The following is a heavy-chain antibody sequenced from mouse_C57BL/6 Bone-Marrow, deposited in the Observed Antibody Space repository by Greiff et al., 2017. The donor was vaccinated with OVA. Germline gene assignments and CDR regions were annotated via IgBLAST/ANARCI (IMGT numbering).Heavy chain of an antibody. CDR3: ARRGIYYCIPWFAY. D-gene: IGHD2-1*01. V-gene: IGHV1-55*01. Sequence: QVQLQQPGAELVKPGASVKMSCKASGYTFTSYWITWVKQRPGQGLEWIGDIYPGSGSTNYNEKFKSKATLTVDTSSSTAYMQLSSLTSEDSAVYYCARRGIYYCIPWFAYWGQGTLVTVSA. J-gene: IGHJ3*01. CDR1: GYTFTSYW. CDR2: IYPGSGST.